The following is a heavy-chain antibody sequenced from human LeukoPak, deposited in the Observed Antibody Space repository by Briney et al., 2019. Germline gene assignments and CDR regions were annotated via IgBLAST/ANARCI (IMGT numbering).Heavy chain of an antibody. V-gene: IGHV3-11*01. CDR2: ISSSGSTI. J-gene: IGHJ4*02. D-gene: IGHD3-22*01. CDR1: GFTFSDYY. CDR3: AREKYYYEDQAFDY. Sequence: PGGSLRLSCAASGFTFSDYYMSWIHQAPGKGLEWVSYISSSGSTIYYADSVKGRFTISRDNAKNSLYLQMNSLRAEDTAVYYCAREKYYYEDQAFDYWGQGTLVTVSS.